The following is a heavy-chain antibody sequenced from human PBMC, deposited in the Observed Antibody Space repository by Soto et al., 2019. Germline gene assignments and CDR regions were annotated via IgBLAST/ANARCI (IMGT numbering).Heavy chain of an antibody. CDR2: INAGNGNT. V-gene: IGHV1-3*01. J-gene: IGHJ6*04. CDR1: GYTFTSYA. CDR3: ARDHSGDLLWFGYPGFLPDV. Sequence: QVQLVQSGAEVKKPGASVKVSCKASGYTFTSYAMHWVRQAPGQRLEWMGWINAGNGNTKYSQKFQGRVTITRDTSASTAYMELSSLRSEDTAVYYCARDHSGDLLWFGYPGFLPDVWGKGTTVTVSS. D-gene: IGHD3-10*01.